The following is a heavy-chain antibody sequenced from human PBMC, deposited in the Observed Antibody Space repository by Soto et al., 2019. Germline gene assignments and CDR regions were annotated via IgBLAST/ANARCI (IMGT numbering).Heavy chain of an antibody. Sequence: GGSLRLSCAASGFTFSSYAMSWVRQAPGKGLEWVAVIWYDGSNKYYADSVKGRFTISRDNSKNTLYLQMNSLRAEDTAVYYCARDVDKSSSGWYFLDYWGQGTLVTVSS. CDR2: IWYDGSNK. V-gene: IGHV3-33*08. CDR1: GFTFSSYA. D-gene: IGHD6-19*01. CDR3: ARDVDKSSSGWYFLDY. J-gene: IGHJ4*02.